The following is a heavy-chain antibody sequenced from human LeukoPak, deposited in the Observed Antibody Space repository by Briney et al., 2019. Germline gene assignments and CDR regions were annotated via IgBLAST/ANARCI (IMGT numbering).Heavy chain of an antibody. D-gene: IGHD3-22*01. CDR1: GFTFSSYA. J-gene: IGHJ4*02. Sequence: GGSLRLSCAASGFTFSSYAMHWVRQAPGKGLEWVAVISYDGSNKYYADSVKGRFTISRDNSKNTLYLQMNSLRAEDTAVYYCARGPHYYDSSGYYLYWGQGTLVTVSS. CDR3: ARGPHYYDSSGYYLY. CDR2: ISYDGSNK. V-gene: IGHV3-30-3*01.